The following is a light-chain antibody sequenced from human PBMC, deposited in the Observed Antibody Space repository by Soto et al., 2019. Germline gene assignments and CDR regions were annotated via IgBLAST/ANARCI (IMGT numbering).Light chain of an antibody. CDR1: SSNIGSNY. CDR2: NNN. CDR3: AAWDDSLSGPV. V-gene: IGLV1-47*01. Sequence: QSVLTQPPSASGTPGQRATISCSGSSSNIGSNYVFWYQQLPGTAPKLLIYNNNQRPSGVPDRFSGSKSGTSASLAISGLXSXXESDYYCAAWDDSLSGPVFGGGTKLTVL. J-gene: IGLJ3*02.